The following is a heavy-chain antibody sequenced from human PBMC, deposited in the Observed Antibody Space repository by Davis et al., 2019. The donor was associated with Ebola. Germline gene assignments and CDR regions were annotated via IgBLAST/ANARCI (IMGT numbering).Heavy chain of an antibody. CDR2: IYPGDTDT. CDR3: ASGYYDFWSGYQYYFDY. V-gene: IGHV5-51*01. D-gene: IGHD3-3*01. CDR1: GYSFSSYW. Sequence: GESLKISCKGSGYSFSSYWIGWVRQLHGKGLEWVGIIYPGDTDTSYSPSFQGQVTISDDKSISTAYLQWSSLKASDTAMYYCASGYYDFWSGYQYYFDYWGQGTLVTVSS. J-gene: IGHJ4*02.